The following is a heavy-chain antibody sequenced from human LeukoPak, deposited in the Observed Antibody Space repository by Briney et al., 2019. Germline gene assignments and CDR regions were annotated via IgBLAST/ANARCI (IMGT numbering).Heavy chain of an antibody. CDR2: ISGSGDTS. CDR3: AKDRRYCSSTSCRYYYYYYMDV. D-gene: IGHD2-2*01. Sequence: GGSLRLSCAASGFTFSNYAMTWVRQAPGKGLEWVSAISGSGDTSDYADSVRGRFTISRDNSKNTLYLQMNSLRAKDTAVYYCAKDRRYCSSTSCRYYYYYYMDVWGKGTTVTISS. V-gene: IGHV3-23*01. CDR1: GFTFSNYA. J-gene: IGHJ6*03.